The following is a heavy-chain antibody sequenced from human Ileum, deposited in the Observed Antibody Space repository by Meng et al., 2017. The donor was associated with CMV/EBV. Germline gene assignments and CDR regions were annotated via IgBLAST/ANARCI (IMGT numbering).Heavy chain of an antibody. Sequence: QEQLQQWGAGLFKPSETLYLTCAVYGGSFSDYYWSWIRQPPGKGLEWIGEISHSGITNYNPSLKSRVTISIDTSKKQFSLKLSSVTAADTAVYYCARSRVYWYFDLWGRGTLVTVSS. V-gene: IGHV4-34*01. CDR1: GGSFSDYY. J-gene: IGHJ2*01. CDR3: ARSRVYWYFDL. CDR2: ISHSGIT.